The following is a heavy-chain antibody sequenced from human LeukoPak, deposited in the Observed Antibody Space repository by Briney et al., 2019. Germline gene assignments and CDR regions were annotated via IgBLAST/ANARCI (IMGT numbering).Heavy chain of an antibody. CDR1: GGSISSSSYY. CDR2: INHSGST. CDR3: ALTGDAFDI. D-gene: IGHD7-27*01. V-gene: IGHV4-39*07. Sequence: PSETLSLTCTVSGGSISSSSYYWGWIRQPPGKGLEWIGEINHSGSTYYNPSLKSRVTISVDRSKNQFSLKLSSVTAADTAVYYCALTGDAFDIWGQGTMVTVSS. J-gene: IGHJ3*02.